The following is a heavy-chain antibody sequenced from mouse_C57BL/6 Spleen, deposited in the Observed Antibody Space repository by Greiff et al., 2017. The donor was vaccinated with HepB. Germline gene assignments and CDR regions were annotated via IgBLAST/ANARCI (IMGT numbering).Heavy chain of an antibody. V-gene: IGHV5-17*01. CDR2: ISSGSSTI. CDR3: ANYYYGSSPFAY. Sequence: EVKVVESGGGLVKPGGSLKLSCAASGFTFSDYGMHWVRQAPEKGLEWVAYISSGSSTIYYADTVKGRFTISRDNAKNTLVLQMTSLRSEDTALYYCANYYYGSSPFAYWGQGTLVTVSA. J-gene: IGHJ3*01. D-gene: IGHD1-1*01. CDR1: GFTFSDYG.